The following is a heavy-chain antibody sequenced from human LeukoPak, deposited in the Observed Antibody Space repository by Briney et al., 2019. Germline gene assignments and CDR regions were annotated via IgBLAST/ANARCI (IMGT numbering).Heavy chain of an antibody. CDR2: IYYSGST. D-gene: IGHD1-26*01. Sequence: SETLSLTCAVYGGSFSGYYWSWIRQPPGKGLEWIGYIYYSGSTNYNPSLKSRVTISVDTSKNQFSLKLSSVTAADTAVYYCARDTRGSYYFNYGGQETLVTVSS. CDR1: GGSFSGYY. J-gene: IGHJ4*02. CDR3: ARDTRGSYYFNY. V-gene: IGHV4-59*01.